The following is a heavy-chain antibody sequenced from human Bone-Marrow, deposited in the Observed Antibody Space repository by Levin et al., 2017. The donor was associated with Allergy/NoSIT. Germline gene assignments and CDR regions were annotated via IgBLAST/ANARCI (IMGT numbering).Heavy chain of an antibody. J-gene: IGHJ4*02. CDR3: ARSLIAAAEKFDY. CDR1: GGSISSGDYY. CDR2: IYYSGST. Sequence: SQTLSLTCTVSGGSISSGDYYWSWIRQPPGKGLEWIGYIYYSGSTYYNPSLKSRVTISVDTSKNQFSLKLSSVTAADTAVYYCARSLIAAAEKFDYWGQGTLVTVSS. V-gene: IGHV4-30-4*01. D-gene: IGHD6-13*01.